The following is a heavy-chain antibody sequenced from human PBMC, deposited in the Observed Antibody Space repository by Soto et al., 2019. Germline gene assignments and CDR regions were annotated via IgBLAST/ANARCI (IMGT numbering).Heavy chain of an antibody. CDR3: ARVLPTVTDYCFDY. Sequence: QVQLQESGPGLVKPSETLSLTCTVSGGSISSYYWSWIRQPAGKGLEWIGPIYTSGSTNYNPSLKSRVTLSVDTSKNQFSLKLSSVTAADTAVYYCARVLPTVTDYCFDYWGQGTLVTVSS. CDR2: IYTSGST. CDR1: GGSISSYY. D-gene: IGHD4-17*01. J-gene: IGHJ4*02. V-gene: IGHV4-4*07.